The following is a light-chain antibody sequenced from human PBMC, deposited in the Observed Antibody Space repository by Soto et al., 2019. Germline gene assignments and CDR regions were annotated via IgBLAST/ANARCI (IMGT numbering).Light chain of an antibody. V-gene: IGLV2-23*01. CDR3: CSFARSSTSYV. J-gene: IGLJ1*01. Sequence: QSALTQPASVSGSPGQSITISCTGTSSDVGSSNLVSWYQQHPGKAPKLTIYEGTRRPSGVSGRFSGSMSGNTASLTISGLQAEDEADYYCCSFARSSTSYVFGTGTKLTVL. CDR1: SSDVGSSNL. CDR2: EGT.